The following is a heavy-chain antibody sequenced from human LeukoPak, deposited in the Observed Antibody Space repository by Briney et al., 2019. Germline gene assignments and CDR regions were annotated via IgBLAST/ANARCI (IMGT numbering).Heavy chain of an antibody. CDR2: IYPGDSDT. D-gene: IGHD3-22*01. CDR1: GYSFTSYW. CDR3: ARGKISYYYDSSGSAYYFDY. J-gene: IGHJ4*02. Sequence: GESLKISCKGSGYSFTSYWIGWVRQMPGKGLEWMGIIYPGDSDTRYSPSFQGQVTISADKSISTAYLQWSSLKTLDTAVYYCARGKISYYYDSSGSAYYFDYWGQGTLVTVSS. V-gene: IGHV5-51*01.